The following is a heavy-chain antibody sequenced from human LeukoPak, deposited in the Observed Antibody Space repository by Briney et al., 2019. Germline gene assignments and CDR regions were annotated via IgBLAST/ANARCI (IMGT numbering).Heavy chain of an antibody. V-gene: IGHV1-2*02. J-gene: IGHJ4*02. D-gene: IGHD3-16*01. CDR3: ASGSLASYFDH. Sequence: ASVKVSCKASGYTFSVYYMHWVRQAPGRGLEWMGWINPNSGGTKYVQKFQGRVTMTRDTSISTAYMELSRLRSDDTAVYYCASGSLASYFDHWGQGTLVTVSS. CDR1: GYTFSVYY. CDR2: INPNSGGT.